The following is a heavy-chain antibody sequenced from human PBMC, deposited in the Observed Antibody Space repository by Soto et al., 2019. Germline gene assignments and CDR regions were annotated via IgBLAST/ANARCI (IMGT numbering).Heavy chain of an antibody. V-gene: IGHV1-18*01. CDR3: ARDPPPPDY. CDR2: ISAYNGNT. J-gene: IGHJ4*02. Sequence: QVQLVRSGAEVKKPGASVKVSCKASGYTFASYAISWMRQAPGQGVEWMGWISAYNGNTNYAQKLQGRVTMTPDTSTSTAYMALRSLRSDDTAVYYCARDPPPPDYWGQGTLVTVSS. CDR1: GYTFASYA.